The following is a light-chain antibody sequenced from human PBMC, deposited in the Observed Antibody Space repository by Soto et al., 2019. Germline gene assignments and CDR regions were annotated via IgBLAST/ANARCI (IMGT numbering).Light chain of an antibody. CDR2: EVT. Sequence: QSVLTQPASVSGSPGQSITISCTGTSSDVGGYDYVSWYQHRPGKAPKLIIYEVTHRPAGISDRFSASKSGNTASLTISGLQAEDEGDYYCNSFRVNRLYVFGTGTKVTVL. CDR1: SSDVGGYDY. V-gene: IGLV2-14*01. CDR3: NSFRVNRLYV. J-gene: IGLJ1*01.